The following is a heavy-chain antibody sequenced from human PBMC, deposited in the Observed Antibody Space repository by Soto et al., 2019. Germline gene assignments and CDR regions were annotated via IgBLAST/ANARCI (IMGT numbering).Heavy chain of an antibody. Sequence: QVQLQESGPGLVKPSQTLSLTCTVSGGSISRGGYSWTWIRRHQGKGLEWIGYIYYSGSTYYNPSLKSRVTISVDTSKNQFSVKLSSVTAADTAVYFCAKSRLEQYFFDYWGQGTLVTVSS. D-gene: IGHD6-19*01. CDR1: GGSISRGGYS. CDR3: AKSRLEQYFFDY. V-gene: IGHV4-31*03. CDR2: IYYSGST. J-gene: IGHJ4*02.